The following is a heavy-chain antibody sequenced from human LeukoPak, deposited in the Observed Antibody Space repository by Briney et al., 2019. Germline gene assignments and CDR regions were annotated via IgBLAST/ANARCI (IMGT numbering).Heavy chain of an antibody. V-gene: IGHV4-34*01. Sequence: NPSETLSLTCAVYGGSFSGYYWSWIRQPPGKGLEWIGEINHSGSTNYNPSLKSRVTISVDTSKNQFSLKLSSVTAADTAVYYCARGGRILRTFNWFDPWGQGTLVTVSS. CDR2: INHSGST. CDR3: ARGGRILRTFNWFDP. CDR1: GGSFSGYY. J-gene: IGHJ5*02.